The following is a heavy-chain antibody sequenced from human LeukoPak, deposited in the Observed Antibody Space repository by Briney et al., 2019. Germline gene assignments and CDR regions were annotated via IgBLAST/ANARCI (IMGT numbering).Heavy chain of an antibody. V-gene: IGHV3-7*02. Sequence: GGSLRLSCAASGFTFSSYWMSWVRQAPGKGLEWVANIKQDGSEKYYVDSVKGRFTISRDNAKNSLYLQMNSLRAEDTAVYYCAKGRSGSYVGDAFDIWGQGTMVTVSS. CDR1: GFTFSSYW. CDR3: AKGRSGSYVGDAFDI. CDR2: IKQDGSEK. J-gene: IGHJ3*02. D-gene: IGHD1-26*01.